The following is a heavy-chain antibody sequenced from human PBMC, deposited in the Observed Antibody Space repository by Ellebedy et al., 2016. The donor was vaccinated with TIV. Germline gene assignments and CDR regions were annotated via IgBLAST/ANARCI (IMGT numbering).Heavy chain of an antibody. V-gene: IGHV4-39*01. CDR1: GGSISSSSYY. Sequence: SETLSLXCTVSGGSISSSSYYWGWIRQPPGKGLEWIGSIYYSGSTYYNPSLKSRVTISVDTSKNQFSLKLSSVTAADTAVYYCASSLGSSWYGVGINWFDPWGQGTLVTVSS. J-gene: IGHJ5*02. CDR3: ASSLGSSWYGVGINWFDP. D-gene: IGHD6-13*01. CDR2: IYYSGST.